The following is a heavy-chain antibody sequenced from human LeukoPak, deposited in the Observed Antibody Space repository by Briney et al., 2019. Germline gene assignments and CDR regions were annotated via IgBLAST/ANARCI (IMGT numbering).Heavy chain of an antibody. V-gene: IGHV4-4*09. J-gene: IGHJ3*02. CDR2: ISSSGST. CDR1: GGSIRNYY. CDR3: ARGPYSYDSSGAFDI. D-gene: IGHD3-22*01. Sequence: SETLSLTGTGSGGSIRNYYWSWIRQPPGKGLKWIGRISSSGSTNYNPSLKSRVTISVDTSKNQFSLKLSSVTAADTAVYFCARGPYSYDSSGAFDIWGQGTMVTVSS.